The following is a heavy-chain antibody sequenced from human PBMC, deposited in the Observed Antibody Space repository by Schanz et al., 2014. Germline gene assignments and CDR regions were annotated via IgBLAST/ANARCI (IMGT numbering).Heavy chain of an antibody. V-gene: IGHV3-9*01. CDR1: GFTFDNYA. CDR2: ISWNSGSV. Sequence: ESGGGLVQPGRSLRLSCAASGFTFDNYAMHWVRQAPGKGLEWVSSISWNSGSVAYADSVKGRFTISRDDAKNSLYLQMNSLSAEDPAFYYCAKDRQTTVNRVGCYYGMDVWGQGTTVTVSS. J-gene: IGHJ6*02. CDR3: AKDRQTTVNRVGCYYGMDV. D-gene: IGHD4-4*01.